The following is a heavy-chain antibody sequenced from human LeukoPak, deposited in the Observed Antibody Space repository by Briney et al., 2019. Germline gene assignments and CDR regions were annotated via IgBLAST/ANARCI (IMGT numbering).Heavy chain of an antibody. D-gene: IGHD5-12*01. J-gene: IGHJ4*02. Sequence: SETLSLTCAVYGGSFSDYYWAWIRQSPGERLEGIGEINNSGSTKYNPSLKSRVSISADTSKNQFSLKLSSVTAADTAVYYCARCGGYDYLDDYWGQGTLVTVSS. CDR2: INNSGST. CDR3: ARCGGYDYLDDY. CDR1: GGSFSDYY. V-gene: IGHV4-34*01.